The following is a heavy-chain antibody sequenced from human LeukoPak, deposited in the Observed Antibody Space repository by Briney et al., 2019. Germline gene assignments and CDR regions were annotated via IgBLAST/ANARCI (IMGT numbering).Heavy chain of an antibody. J-gene: IGHJ3*02. D-gene: IGHD2-2*01. Sequence: PGGSLRLSCAASGFTFSSYDMSWVRQAPGKGLEWVSIIYSGDNTYYADSVKGRFTISRDSSKNTLNLQMNSLRAEDTAVYFCARDRGGGFCSSTSCSAVSFDIWGQGTMVTVSS. CDR2: IYSGDNT. V-gene: IGHV3-53*01. CDR1: GFTFSSYD. CDR3: ARDRGGGFCSSTSCSAVSFDI.